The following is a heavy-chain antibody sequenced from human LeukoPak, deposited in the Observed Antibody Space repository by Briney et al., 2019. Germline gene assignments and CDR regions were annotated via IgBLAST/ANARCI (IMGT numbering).Heavy chain of an antibody. CDR3: ARERRGPTYFDY. J-gene: IGHJ4*02. V-gene: IGHV4-59*01. CDR1: GGSITSYY. CDR2: IYYSGST. D-gene: IGHD3-10*01. Sequence: SETLSLTCTVSGGSITSYYWSWIRQPPGKGLEWIGYIYYSGSTNYNPSLKSRVTISVDTSKNQFSLRLSSVTAADTAVYYCARERRGPTYFDYWGQGTLVTVSS.